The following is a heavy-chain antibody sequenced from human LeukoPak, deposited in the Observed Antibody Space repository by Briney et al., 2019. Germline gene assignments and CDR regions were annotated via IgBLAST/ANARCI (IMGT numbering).Heavy chain of an antibody. CDR3: ARRRLEYYYGMDV. D-gene: IGHD1-1*01. J-gene: IGHJ6*01. CDR1: GGSISSYY. V-gene: IGHV4-59*08. CDR2: IYYSGST. Sequence: SETLSLTCTVSGGSISSYYWSWIRQPPGKGLEWIGYIYYSGSTNYNPSLKSRVTISVDTSKNQFSLKLSSVTAADTAVYYCARRRLEYYYGMDVWGQGTTVTVCS.